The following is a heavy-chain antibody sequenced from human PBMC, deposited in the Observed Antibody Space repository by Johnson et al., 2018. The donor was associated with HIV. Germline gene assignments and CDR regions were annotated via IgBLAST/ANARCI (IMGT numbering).Heavy chain of an antibody. Sequence: KGLEWVSFISGGEDDTYYADSVKGRFTISRDNSKTTLYLQMNSLRDEDTAVYYCANSLLLDAFNIWGQGTMVTVSS. CDR3: ANSLLLDAFNI. V-gene: IGHV3-23*01. CDR2: ISGGEDDT. J-gene: IGHJ3*02.